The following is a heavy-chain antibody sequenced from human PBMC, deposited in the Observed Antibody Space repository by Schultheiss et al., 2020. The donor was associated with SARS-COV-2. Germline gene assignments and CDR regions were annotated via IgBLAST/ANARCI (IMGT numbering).Heavy chain of an antibody. CDR2: ISSSGSTI. D-gene: IGHD3-22*01. Sequence: GGSLRLSCAASGFTFSSYEMNWVRQAPGKGLEWLSYISSSGSTIHYADSVKGRFTISRDNAKNSLYLQMNSLRAEDTAVYYCARARYYDSSGYPDYWGQGTLVTVSS. V-gene: IGHV3-48*03. J-gene: IGHJ4*02. CDR1: GFTFSSYE. CDR3: ARARYYDSSGYPDY.